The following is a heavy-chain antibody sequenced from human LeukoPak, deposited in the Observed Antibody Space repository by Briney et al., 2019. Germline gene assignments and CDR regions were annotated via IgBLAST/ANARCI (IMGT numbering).Heavy chain of an antibody. CDR2: IYYSGST. D-gene: IGHD6-13*01. Sequence: SETLSLTCTVSGGSISGYYWSWIRQPPGKGLEWIGHIYYSGSTSYNPSLKSRVIISLDTSKNQFSLKLSSVTAADTAVYYCAKDIPERVYSLDYWGQGTLVTVSS. CDR3: AKDIPERVYSLDY. CDR1: GGSISGYY. V-gene: IGHV4-59*01. J-gene: IGHJ4*02.